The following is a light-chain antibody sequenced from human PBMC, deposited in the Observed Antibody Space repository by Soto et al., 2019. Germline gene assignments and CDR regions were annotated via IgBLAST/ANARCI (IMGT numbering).Light chain of an antibody. J-gene: IGKJ1*01. CDR3: HQYGSSWT. CDR2: GAS. CDR1: QSVSSNF. Sequence: EIVLTQSPGTMSLSPGERATLSCRASQSVSSNFLVWYQQKPGQAPRLLSYGASSRATGIPDRFSGSGSGTDFTLTISRLEPEDFAVYYCHQYGSSWTFGQGTNVEIK. V-gene: IGKV3-20*01.